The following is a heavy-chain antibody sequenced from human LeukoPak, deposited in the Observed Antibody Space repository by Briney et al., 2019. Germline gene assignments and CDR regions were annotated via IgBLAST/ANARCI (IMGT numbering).Heavy chain of an antibody. CDR3: ARDHDYGPDY. CDR1: GYSFTVHY. V-gene: IGHV1-2*02. CDR2: IKPDSGAT. D-gene: IGHD4/OR15-4a*01. Sequence: WASVKVSCKTSGYSFTVHYLHWLRQAPGQGLKWMGWIKPDSGATTFAQNFQGRVTMTSDTSINTAYMELSSLTSDDTAMYYCARDHDYGPDYWGQGTLVTVSA. J-gene: IGHJ4*02.